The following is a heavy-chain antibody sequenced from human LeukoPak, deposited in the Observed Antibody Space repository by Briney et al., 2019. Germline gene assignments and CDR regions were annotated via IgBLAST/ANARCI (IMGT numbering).Heavy chain of an antibody. CDR3: ARGYYDSSGYYYVEGYYFDY. CDR2: ISGSGGST. CDR1: GFTFSSYA. J-gene: IGHJ4*02. Sequence: GGSLRLSCAASGFTFSSYAMSWVRQAPVKGLEWVSTISGSGGSTYYADSVKGRFTISRDNSKNTLYLQMNSLRAEDTAVYYCARGYYDSSGYYYVEGYYFDYWGQGTLVTVSS. D-gene: IGHD3-22*01. V-gene: IGHV3-23*01.